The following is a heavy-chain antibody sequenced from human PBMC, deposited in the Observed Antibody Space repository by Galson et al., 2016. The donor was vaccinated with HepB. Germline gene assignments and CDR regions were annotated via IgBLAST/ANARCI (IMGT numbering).Heavy chain of an antibody. CDR1: GLTFRNNY. CDR3: TRDYNWAIDS. V-gene: IGHV1-46*03. J-gene: IGHJ4*02. CDR2: MSRGGPGT. D-gene: IGHD1-1*01. Sequence: VKVSCKASGLTFRNNYMHWVRQAPGQRLEWMVIMSRGGPGTIYAQKFQDRRTMTSETSTSTDYMELSSLRSEDTALYYCTRDYNWAIDSWGQGTLVTVSS.